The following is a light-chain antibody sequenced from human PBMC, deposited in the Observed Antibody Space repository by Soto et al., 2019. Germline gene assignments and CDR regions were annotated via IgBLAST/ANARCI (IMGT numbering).Light chain of an antibody. J-gene: IGLJ2*01. CDR2: NNN. V-gene: IGLV1-44*01. Sequence: QSVLTQPPSASGTPGQRVTISCSGSSSNIGSNTVNWYQQLPGTTPKVLIYNNNHRPSGVPDRFSGSKSGTSASLAISGLQSEDEADYYCATWDDSLNGQVVFGGGTKVTVL. CDR1: SSNIGSNT. CDR3: ATWDDSLNGQVV.